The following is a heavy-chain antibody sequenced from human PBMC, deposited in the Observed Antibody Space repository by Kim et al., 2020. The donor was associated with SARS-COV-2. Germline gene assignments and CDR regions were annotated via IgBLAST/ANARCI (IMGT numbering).Heavy chain of an antibody. CDR2: ISSNGGST. CDR1: GFTFSSYA. V-gene: IGHV3-64D*06. D-gene: IGHD6-19*01. Sequence: GGSLRLSCSASGFTFSSYAMHWVRQAPGKGLEYVSAISSNGGSTYYADSVKGRFTISRDNSKNTLYLQMSSLRAEDTAVYYCVKASGWSEKYYFDYWGQGTLVTVSP. J-gene: IGHJ4*02. CDR3: VKASGWSEKYYFDY.